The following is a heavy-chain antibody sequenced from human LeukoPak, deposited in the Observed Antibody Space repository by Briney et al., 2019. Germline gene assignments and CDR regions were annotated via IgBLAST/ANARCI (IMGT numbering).Heavy chain of an antibody. CDR3: ARAPHKYYYDSSGYNYYYYYYMDV. CDR2: IYSSGST. V-gene: IGHV3-53*01. Sequence: GGSLRLSCAASGFTVSSNYMSWVRQAPGKGLEWVSVIYSSGSTYYADSVKGRFTISRDNSKNTLYLQMNSLRAEDTAVYYCARAPHKYYYDSSGYNYYYYYYMDVWGKGTTVTVSS. D-gene: IGHD3-22*01. J-gene: IGHJ6*03. CDR1: GFTVSSNY.